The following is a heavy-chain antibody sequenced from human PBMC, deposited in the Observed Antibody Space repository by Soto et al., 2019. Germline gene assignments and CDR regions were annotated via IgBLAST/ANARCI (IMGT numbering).Heavy chain of an antibody. CDR3: ARVLCSSSSCYRRGFDF. CDR2: ISGSGGST. V-gene: IGHV3-23*01. D-gene: IGHD2-2*02. J-gene: IGHJ4*02. Sequence: GGSLRLSCAASEFTFSIFAMSWVRQAPGKGLEWVSTISGSGGSTYYADSVKGRFTISRDSSKNTLFLQMNSLRAEDTAVYFCARVLCSSSSCYRRGFDFWGQGTLVTVSS. CDR1: EFTFSIFA.